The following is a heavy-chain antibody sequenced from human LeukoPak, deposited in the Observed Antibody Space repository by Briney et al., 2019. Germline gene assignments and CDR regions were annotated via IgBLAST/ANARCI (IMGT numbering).Heavy chain of an antibody. CDR2: INHSGST. J-gene: IGHJ3*02. V-gene: IGHV4-39*07. CDR1: GGPISSSSYY. Sequence: SETLSLTCTVSGGPISSSSYYWSWIRQTPGKGLEWIGEINHSGSTNYNPSLKSRVTISVDTSKNQFSLKLSSVTAADTAVYYCARVTADAFDIWGQGTMVTVSS. CDR3: ARVTADAFDI.